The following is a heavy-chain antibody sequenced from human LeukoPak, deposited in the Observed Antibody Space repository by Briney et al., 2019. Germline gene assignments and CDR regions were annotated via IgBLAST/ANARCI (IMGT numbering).Heavy chain of an antibody. V-gene: IGHV1-3*03. CDR1: GYIFTNYA. CDR3: ARDYYDSSGARWFDP. D-gene: IGHD3-22*01. Sequence: GASVEVSCKTSGYIFTNYAMHWVRQAPGQGLELMGWINVGNGHTKYSQDFQGRVTITRDTSATSVYMEVSSLRTADMAVYFCARDYYDSSGARWFDPWGQGTLVTVTS. CDR2: INVGNGHT. J-gene: IGHJ5*02.